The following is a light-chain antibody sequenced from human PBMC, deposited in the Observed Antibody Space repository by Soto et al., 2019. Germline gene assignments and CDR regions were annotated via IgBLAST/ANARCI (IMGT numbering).Light chain of an antibody. CDR1: QGIRNN. J-gene: IGKJ3*01. V-gene: IGKV1-17*01. Sequence: DIQMTQSPSSLSATVGDRVTFTCRASQGIRNNVAWYQQKPGTAPKRLIYAASSLHTGVPSRFSGSGSGTEFTLTISSLQPEDFATYCCLQHDTYPFTFGPGTKVGIE. CDR3: LQHDTYPFT. CDR2: AAS.